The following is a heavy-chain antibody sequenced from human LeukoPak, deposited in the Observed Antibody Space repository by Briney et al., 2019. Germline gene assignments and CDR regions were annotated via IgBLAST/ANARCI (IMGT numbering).Heavy chain of an antibody. Sequence: SETLSLTCAVYGGSFSGYYWSWIRQPPGKGLEWIGEINHSGSTNYNPSLKSRVTISVDTSKNQFSLKLSSVTAADTAVYYCARQESGTLDYFDYWGQGTLVTVSS. CDR3: ARQESGTLDYFDY. CDR1: GGSFSGYY. V-gene: IGHV4-34*01. CDR2: INHSGST. D-gene: IGHD1-26*01. J-gene: IGHJ4*02.